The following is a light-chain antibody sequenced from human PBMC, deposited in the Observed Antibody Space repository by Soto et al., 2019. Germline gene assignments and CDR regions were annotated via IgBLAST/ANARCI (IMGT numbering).Light chain of an antibody. V-gene: IGKV3-15*01. CDR3: QQYNNGRA. Sequence: EIVMTQSPATLSVSPGERATLSCRASQSVSSNLAWYQQKPGQAPRLLIYGASTRATGIPARFSGSGSGTEITLTISSLQSEDLAVYYCQQYNNGRAFGQGTKVEIK. CDR2: GAS. J-gene: IGKJ1*01. CDR1: QSVSSN.